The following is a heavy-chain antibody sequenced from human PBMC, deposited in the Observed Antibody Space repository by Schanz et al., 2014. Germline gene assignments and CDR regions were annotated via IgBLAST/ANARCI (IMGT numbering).Heavy chain of an antibody. J-gene: IGHJ4*02. CDR2: IKQDGSEK. D-gene: IGHD3-3*01. V-gene: IGHV3-7*01. Sequence: EVQLVESGGGLVQPGGSLRLSCAASGSIFSNSWMSWVRQAPGKGLEWVANIKQDGSEKYYVDSVKGRFTISRDNAKNSLYLQMNSLTAEDTAVYYCARGVRIDYWGQGTLVTVSS. CDR1: GSIFSNSW. CDR3: ARGVRIDY.